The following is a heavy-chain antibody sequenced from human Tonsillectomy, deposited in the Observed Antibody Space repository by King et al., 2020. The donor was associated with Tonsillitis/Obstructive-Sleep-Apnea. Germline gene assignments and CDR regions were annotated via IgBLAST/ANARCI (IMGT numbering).Heavy chain of an antibody. CDR1: GYTFSGCY. V-gene: IGHV1-2*06. Sequence: QLVQSGAEVKKPGASVKVSCKASGYTFSGCYRHWVRQAPGQGLEWMGRINPNSGGRNYAQKFQGGVTITLDTSISTAYMELSRLRSDDTAVYYCATSTIFGVVPEAHSGNYYMDVWGKGTTVTVSS. J-gene: IGHJ6*03. CDR3: ATSTIFGVVPEAHSGNYYMDV. D-gene: IGHD3-3*01. CDR2: INPNSGGR.